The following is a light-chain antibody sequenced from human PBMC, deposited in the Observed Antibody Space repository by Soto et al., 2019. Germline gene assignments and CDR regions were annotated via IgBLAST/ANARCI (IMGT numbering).Light chain of an antibody. Sequence: EIVLTQSPATLSLSPGERATLSCRSSQSVSSYLAWFQQKPGQAPRLLIYDASNRATGVPARFSGSGSGTDFTLPIRSLEPEDFAVYYCQQRTNWPRITFGQGTRLEIK. V-gene: IGKV3-11*01. CDR3: QQRTNWPRIT. CDR1: QSVSSY. CDR2: DAS. J-gene: IGKJ5*01.